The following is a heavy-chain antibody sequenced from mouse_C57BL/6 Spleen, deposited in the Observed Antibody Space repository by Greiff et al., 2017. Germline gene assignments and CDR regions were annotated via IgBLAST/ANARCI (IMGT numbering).Heavy chain of an antibody. CDR3: AEGWYFDV. J-gene: IGHJ1*03. V-gene: IGHV1-7*01. Sequence: QVHVKQSGAELAKPGASVKLSCKASGYTFTSYWMHWVKQRPGQGLEWIGYINPSSGYTKYNQKFKDKATLTADKSSSTAYMQLSSLTYEDSAVYYCAEGWYFDVWGTGTTVTVAS. CDR2: INPSSGYT. CDR1: GYTFTSYW.